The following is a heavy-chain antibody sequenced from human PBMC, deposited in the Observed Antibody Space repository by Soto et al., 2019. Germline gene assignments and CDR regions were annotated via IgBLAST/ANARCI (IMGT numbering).Heavy chain of an antibody. Sequence: PSETLSLTCTVSGGSISSSSYYWGWIRQPPGKGLEWIGSIYYSGSTYYNPSLKSRVTISVDTSKNQFSLKLSSVTAADTAVYYCARQYYDILTGYGAGASIDVWGQGTTVTVSS. J-gene: IGHJ6*02. CDR3: ARQYYDILTGYGAGASIDV. D-gene: IGHD3-9*01. CDR2: IYYSGST. V-gene: IGHV4-39*01. CDR1: GGSISSSSYY.